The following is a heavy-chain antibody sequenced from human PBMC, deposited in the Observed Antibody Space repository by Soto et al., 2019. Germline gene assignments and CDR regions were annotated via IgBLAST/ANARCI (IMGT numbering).Heavy chain of an antibody. CDR3: AADYDGHLF. CDR1: RGTFSNYA. V-gene: IGHV1-69*01. CDR2: IVPIHDTT. D-gene: IGHD3-3*01. J-gene: IGHJ4*02. Sequence: QVQLVQTGAEVKRPGSSVNVSCTASRGTFSNYAILWVRQAPGQGLEWMGGIVPIHDTTDYAQKFQGRVTITADEPSSSAYMELVSLRSEDSAVYYCAADYDGHLFWGQGTLVTVSS.